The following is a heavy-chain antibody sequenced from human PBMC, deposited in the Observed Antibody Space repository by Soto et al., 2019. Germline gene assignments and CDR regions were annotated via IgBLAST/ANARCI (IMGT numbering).Heavy chain of an antibody. J-gene: IGHJ4*02. CDR2: ISWDGGST. V-gene: IGHV3-43*01. CDR1: GFTFDDYT. CDR3: AKDIRVGIAARGLDY. Sequence: GGSLRLSCAASGFTFDDYTMHWVRQAPGKGLEWVSLISWDGGSTYYADSVKGRFTISRDNSKNSLYLQMNSLRTEDTALYYCAKDIRVGIAARGLDYWGQGTLVTVSS. D-gene: IGHD6-6*01.